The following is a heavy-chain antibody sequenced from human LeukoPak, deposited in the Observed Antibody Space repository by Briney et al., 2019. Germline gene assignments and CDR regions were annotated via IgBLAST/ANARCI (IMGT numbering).Heavy chain of an antibody. J-gene: IGHJ6*02. V-gene: IGHV3-23*01. D-gene: IGHD4-11*01. CDR2: ISGSGGTT. CDR1: GFTFNNYA. Sequence: GGSLRLSCAASGFTFNNYAMSWVRQAPGKGLEWVSAISGSGGTTYYADSVKGRFTISRDNSKNTLYLQMNSLRAEDTAVYYCAKKLVIAVTRWLTSMDVWGQGTTVTVSS. CDR3: AKKLVIAVTRWLTSMDV.